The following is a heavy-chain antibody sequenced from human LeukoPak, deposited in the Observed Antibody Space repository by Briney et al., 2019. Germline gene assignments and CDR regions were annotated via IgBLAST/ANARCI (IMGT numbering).Heavy chain of an antibody. V-gene: IGHV3-23*01. CDR3: AKGADYEPYYYYYYMDV. CDR1: GFTFSSYA. D-gene: IGHD4-17*01. Sequence: GGSLRLSCAASGFTFSSYAMHWVRQAPGKGLEWVSDIGGSGSSTYYADSVKGRFTISRDDSKNTLYLQMNSLRAEDTAVYYCAKGADYEPYYYYYYMDVWGKGTTVTVSS. CDR2: IGGSGSST. J-gene: IGHJ6*03.